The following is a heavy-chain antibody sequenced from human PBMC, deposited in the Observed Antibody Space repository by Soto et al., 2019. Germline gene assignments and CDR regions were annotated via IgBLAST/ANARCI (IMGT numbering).Heavy chain of an antibody. J-gene: IGHJ6*02. D-gene: IGHD2-2*01. CDR2: IKQDGSEK. CDR1: GFTFSSYW. Sequence: GGSLRLSCAASGFTFSSYWMSWVRQAPGKGLEWVANIKQDGSEKYYVDSVKGRFTISRDNAKNSLYLQMNSLRAEDTAVYYCARDIVVVPAAIRGYYGMDVWGQGTTVTVSS. CDR3: ARDIVVVPAAIRGYYGMDV. V-gene: IGHV3-7*01.